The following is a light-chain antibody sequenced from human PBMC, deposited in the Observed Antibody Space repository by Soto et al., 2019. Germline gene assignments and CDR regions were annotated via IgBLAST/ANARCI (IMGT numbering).Light chain of an antibody. V-gene: IGLV2-8*01. CDR3: SSYTGSSYV. CDR2: EVS. Sequence: QSALTQPPSASGSPGQSVTISCTGTGSDVGDYNYVSWYQQHPGKAPKLMIYEVSKRPSGVPDRFSGSKSGNTASLTVSGLQAEDEANYYCSSYTGSSYVFGTGPKLTVL. J-gene: IGLJ1*01. CDR1: GSDVGDYNY.